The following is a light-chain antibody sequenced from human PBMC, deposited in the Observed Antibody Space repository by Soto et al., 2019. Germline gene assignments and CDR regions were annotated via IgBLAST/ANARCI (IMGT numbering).Light chain of an antibody. CDR1: SSNIGAGYD. V-gene: IGLV1-40*01. J-gene: IGLJ2*01. CDR3: QSYDSILSGNLV. Sequence: QSVLTQPPSVSGAPGQTVTISCTGSSSNIGAGYDVHWYQQLPGTAPKLLIYGNSNRPSGVPDRFSGSKSGTSASLAITGLQAEDEADYYCQSYDSILSGNLVFGGGTKLTVL. CDR2: GNS.